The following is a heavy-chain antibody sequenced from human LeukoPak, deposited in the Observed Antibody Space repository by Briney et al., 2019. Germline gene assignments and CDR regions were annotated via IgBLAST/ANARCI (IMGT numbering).Heavy chain of an antibody. Sequence: GGSLRLSCAASGFTFSSYEMNWVRQAPGKGLEWVSAISGSGVGSGTRTHYADSVKGRFTISRDNSKNTLYLQMNSLRAEDTAVYYCARSGLNRLDYWGQGTLVTVSS. CDR3: ARSGLNRLDY. V-gene: IGHV3-23*01. J-gene: IGHJ4*02. CDR1: GFTFSSYE. CDR2: ISGSGVGSGTRT. D-gene: IGHD2-15*01.